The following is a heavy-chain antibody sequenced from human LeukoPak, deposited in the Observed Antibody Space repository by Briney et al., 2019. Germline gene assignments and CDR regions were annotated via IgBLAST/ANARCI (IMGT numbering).Heavy chain of an antibody. CDR2: IRSKANSYAT. J-gene: IGHJ4*02. CDR3: IAVAGQFDY. V-gene: IGHV3-73*01. Sequence: PGGSLRLSCAASGFTFSGSAMHWVRQASGKGLEWVGRIRSKANSYATAYAASVKSRFTISRDDSKNTAYLQMNSLKTEDTAVYYCIAVAGQFDYWGQGTLVTVSS. D-gene: IGHD6-19*01. CDR1: GFTFSGSA.